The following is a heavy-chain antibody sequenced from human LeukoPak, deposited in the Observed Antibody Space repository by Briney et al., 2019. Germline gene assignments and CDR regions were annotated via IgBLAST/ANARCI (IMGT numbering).Heavy chain of an antibody. D-gene: IGHD1-26*01. CDR3: ARDLTGATSDAFDI. CDR2: ISSSSSYI. CDR1: GFTFSSYS. V-gene: IGHV3-21*01. J-gene: IGHJ3*02. Sequence: PGGSLRLSCAASGFTFSSYSMNWVRQAPGKGLEWVSSISSSSSYIYYADSVKGRFTISRDNAKNSLYLPMNSLRAEDTAVYYCARDLTGATSDAFDIWGQGTMVTVSS.